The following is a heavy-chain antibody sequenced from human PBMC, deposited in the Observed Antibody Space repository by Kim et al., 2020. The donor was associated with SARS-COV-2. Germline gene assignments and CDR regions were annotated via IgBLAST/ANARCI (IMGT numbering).Heavy chain of an antibody. V-gene: IGHV3-30*18. CDR3: AKVAEYYNDSSGYFDY. Sequence: GGSLRLSCAASGFTFSSYGMHWVRQAPGKGLEWVAVISYDGSNKYYADSVKGRFTISRDNSKNTLYLQMNSLRAEDTAVYYCAKVAEYYNDSSGYFDYWGQGTLFTVSS. CDR2: ISYDGSNK. J-gene: IGHJ4*02. D-gene: IGHD3-22*01. CDR1: GFTFSSYG.